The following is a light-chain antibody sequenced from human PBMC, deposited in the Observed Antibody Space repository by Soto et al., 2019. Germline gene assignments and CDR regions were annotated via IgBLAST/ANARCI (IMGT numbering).Light chain of an antibody. CDR2: DAS. CDR3: QQFNSRFT. V-gene: IGKV1-13*02. Sequence: AIQLTQSPSSLSASVGDRVTITCRASQGIRNALAWYQQKPGKAPKLLISDASTLESGVPSRFSGSGSGTDFTITISSLQPEDSATFYCQQFNSRFTFGPGTKVDIK. J-gene: IGKJ3*01. CDR1: QGIRNA.